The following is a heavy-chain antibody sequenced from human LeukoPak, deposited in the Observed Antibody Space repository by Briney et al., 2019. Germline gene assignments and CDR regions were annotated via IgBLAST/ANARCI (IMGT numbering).Heavy chain of an antibody. Sequence: GGSLRLSCAASGFTFSSYAMHWVRQAPGKGLGWVAVISYDGSNKYYADSVKGRFTISRDNSKNTLYLQMNSLRAEDTAVYYCARMMTDYWGQGTLVTVSP. CDR2: ISYDGSNK. J-gene: IGHJ4*02. D-gene: IGHD3-16*01. CDR3: ARMMTDY. V-gene: IGHV3-30-3*01. CDR1: GFTFSSYA.